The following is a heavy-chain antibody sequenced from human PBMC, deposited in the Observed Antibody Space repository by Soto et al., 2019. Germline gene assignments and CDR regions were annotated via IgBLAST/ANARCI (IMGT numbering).Heavy chain of an antibody. V-gene: IGHV5-51*01. Sequence: AESMKISCQGSGYSFTRYWIGWVRQMPGKGLEWMGIIYPGDSDTRYSPSFQGQVTISADKSISTAYLQWSSLKASDTAMYYCSRPEIGRWYLFDYWGQGTLDIVSS. CDR2: IYPGDSDT. CDR1: GYSFTRYW. J-gene: IGHJ4*02. D-gene: IGHD6-13*01. CDR3: SRPEIGRWYLFDY.